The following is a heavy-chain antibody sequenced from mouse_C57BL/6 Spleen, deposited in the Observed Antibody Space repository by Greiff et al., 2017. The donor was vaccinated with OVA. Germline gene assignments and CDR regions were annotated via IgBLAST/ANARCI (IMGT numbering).Heavy chain of an antibody. D-gene: IGHD2-1*01. CDR1: GYTFTSYW. Sequence: VQLQQSGAELVKPGASVKMSCKASGYTFTSYWITWVKQRPGQGLEWIGDIYPGSGSTNYNEKFKSKATLTVDTSSSTAYMQLSSLTSEDSAVYYCARYYGNLYYFDYWGQGTTLTVSS. J-gene: IGHJ2*01. V-gene: IGHV1-55*01. CDR3: ARYYGNLYYFDY. CDR2: IYPGSGST.